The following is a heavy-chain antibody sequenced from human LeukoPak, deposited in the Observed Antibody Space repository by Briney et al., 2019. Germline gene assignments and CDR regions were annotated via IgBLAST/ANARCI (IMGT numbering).Heavy chain of an antibody. CDR1: GGSFSGYY. V-gene: IGHV4-34*01. CDR3: ARIAPTVTTWEADAFDI. Sequence: SETLSLTCAVYGGSFSGYYWSWLRQPPGKGLEWIGEINHSGSTNYNPSLKSRITISVDTSKNQFSLKLISVTAADTAVYYCARIAPTVTTWEADAFDIWGQGTMVTVSS. J-gene: IGHJ3*02. CDR2: INHSGST. D-gene: IGHD4-17*01.